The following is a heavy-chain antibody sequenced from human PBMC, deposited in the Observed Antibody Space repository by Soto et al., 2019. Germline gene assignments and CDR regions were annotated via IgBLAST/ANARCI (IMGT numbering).Heavy chain of an antibody. CDR2: IYPGDSDT. Sequence: GESLKISCKGSGYSFTSYWIGWVRQMPGKGLEWMGIIYPGDSDTRYSPSFQGQVTISADKSISTAYLQWSSLKASDTAMYYCARQRVRFGEPYLGGLAFDIWGQGTMVTVSS. V-gene: IGHV5-51*01. CDR1: GYSFTSYW. CDR3: ARQRVRFGEPYLGGLAFDI. D-gene: IGHD3-10*01. J-gene: IGHJ3*02.